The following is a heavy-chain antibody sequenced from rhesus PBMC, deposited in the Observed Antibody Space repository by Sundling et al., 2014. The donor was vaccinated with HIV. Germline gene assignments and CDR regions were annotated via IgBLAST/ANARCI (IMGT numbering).Heavy chain of an antibody. D-gene: IGHD1-32*01. J-gene: IGHJ4*01. CDR2: ITSDGGST. CDR3: AKDGDNWNPFDY. V-gene: IGHV3S42*01. CDR1: GFTFSSYG. Sequence: EVQLVESGGGLVQPGGSLRLSCAASGFTFSSYGMYWVRQAPGKGLEWISTITSDGGSTYYGDSVKGRFTVSRDNSKNTVSLQMNSLRADDTAVYYCAKDGDNWNPFDYWGQGVLVTVSS.